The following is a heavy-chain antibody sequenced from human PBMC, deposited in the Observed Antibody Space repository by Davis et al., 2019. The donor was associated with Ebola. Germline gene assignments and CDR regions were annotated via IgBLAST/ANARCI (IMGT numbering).Heavy chain of an antibody. CDR3: TRGWGRSGFDI. CDR1: GDSVSTNSGG. Sequence: HSQTLSLTCAISGDSVSTNSGGWNWIRQSPSRGLEWLGRTYYSSKWYYDYAESVKSRLTINPDTSKNQFSLQLNSVTPEDTAAYYCTRGWGRSGFDIWGHGTMVTVSS. CDR2: TYYSSKWYY. J-gene: IGHJ3*02. D-gene: IGHD3-3*01. V-gene: IGHV6-1*01.